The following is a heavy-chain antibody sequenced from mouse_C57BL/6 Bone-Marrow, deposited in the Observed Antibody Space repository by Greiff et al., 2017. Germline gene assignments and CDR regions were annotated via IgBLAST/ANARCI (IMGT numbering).Heavy chain of an antibody. V-gene: IGHV1-26*01. J-gene: IGHJ1*03. CDR2: INPNNGGT. CDR1: GYTFTDYY. CDR3: ARERGLRSYWYFDV. Sequence: VQLQQSGPELVKPGASVKISCKASGYTFTDYYMNWVKQSHGKSLEWIGDINPNNGGTSYNQKFKGKATLTVDKSSSTAYMELRSLTSEDSAVYYCARERGLRSYWYFDVWGTGTTVTVSS.